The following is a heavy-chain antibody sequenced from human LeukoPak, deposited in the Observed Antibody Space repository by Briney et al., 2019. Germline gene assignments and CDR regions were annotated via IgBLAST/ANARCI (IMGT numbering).Heavy chain of an antibody. CDR3: ARDGGYSYGNYYYYMDV. Sequence: PSETLSLTCTVSGYSISSGYYWGWIRQPPGKGLEWIGSIYHSGSTYYNPSLKSRVTISVDTSKNQFSLKLSSVTAADTAVSYCARDGGYSYGNYYYYMDVWGKGTTVTVSS. CDR1: GYSISSGYY. CDR2: IYHSGST. D-gene: IGHD5-18*01. J-gene: IGHJ6*03. V-gene: IGHV4-38-2*02.